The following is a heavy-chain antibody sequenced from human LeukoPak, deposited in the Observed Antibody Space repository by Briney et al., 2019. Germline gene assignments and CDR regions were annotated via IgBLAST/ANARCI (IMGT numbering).Heavy chain of an antibody. J-gene: IGHJ4*02. CDR2: ISSGSSTI. CDR3: ARHPNLNDYGVSSPSY. Sequence: GGSLTLSCAASGFTFKTFEMDWVRQAPGRGLEWVSYISSGSSTIYYADSVKGRFTISRDNAKNFLYLQMDSLRAEDTAVYYCARHPNLNDYGVSSPSYWGQGTLVTVSS. CDR1: GFTFKTFE. D-gene: IGHD4/OR15-4a*01. V-gene: IGHV3-48*03.